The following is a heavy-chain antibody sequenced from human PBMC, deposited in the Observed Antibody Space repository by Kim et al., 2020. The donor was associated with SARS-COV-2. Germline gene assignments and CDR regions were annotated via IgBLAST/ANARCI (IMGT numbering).Heavy chain of an antibody. CDR3: ARGFETGSGWYDFGY. CDR2: ISSSSSTI. Sequence: GGSLRLSCAASGFTFSSYSMNWVRQAPGKGLEWVSYISSSSSTIYYADSVKGRFTISRDNAKNSLYLQMNSLRAEDTAVYYCARGFETGSGWYDFGYWGQGTLVTVSS. D-gene: IGHD6-19*01. V-gene: IGHV3-48*04. J-gene: IGHJ4*02. CDR1: GFTFSSYS.